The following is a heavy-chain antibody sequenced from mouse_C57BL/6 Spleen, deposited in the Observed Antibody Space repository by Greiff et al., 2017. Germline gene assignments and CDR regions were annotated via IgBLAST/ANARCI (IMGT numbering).Heavy chain of an antibody. Sequence: VQLQQSGAELVQPGASVQISCKASGFAFRSYWMNWVKQRPGKGLAWIGQLYPGDGDTTSNGTSTGKATLTADKSSSTAYMQLSSLTSEDSAVYFCARPNTVVATRGYFDYWGQGTTRTVSS. D-gene: IGHD1-1*01. CDR3: ARPNTVVATRGYFDY. CDR1: GFAFRSYW. V-gene: IGHV1-80*01. CDR2: LYPGDGDT. J-gene: IGHJ2*01.